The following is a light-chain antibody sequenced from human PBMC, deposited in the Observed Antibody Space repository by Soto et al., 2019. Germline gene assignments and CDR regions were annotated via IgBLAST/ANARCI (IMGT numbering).Light chain of an antibody. CDR3: QQYGSSPGT. V-gene: IGKV3-20*01. J-gene: IGKJ2*01. Sequence: EIVLTQSPGTLSLSPGERATLSCRASQSVFNNHFAWYQQRPGQAPRLLIYGVSSRATGIPDRFSGGGSGTDFTLTISRLEPADSAVYYCQQYGSSPGTFGQGTKLEI. CDR1: QSVFNNH. CDR2: GVS.